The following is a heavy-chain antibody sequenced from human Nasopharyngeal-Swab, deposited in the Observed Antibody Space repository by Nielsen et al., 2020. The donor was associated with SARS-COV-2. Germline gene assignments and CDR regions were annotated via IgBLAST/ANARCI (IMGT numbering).Heavy chain of an antibody. D-gene: IGHD3-10*01. J-gene: IGHJ4*02. CDR3: ARTSYYGSGSLDY. Sequence: GGSLRLSCAASGFTFSDYYMSWIRHIPGKGLEWVSYISVSSSHTSYADSVKGRFTISRDNAKNSLYLEMTSLRADDTAVYYCARTSYYGSGSLDYWVQGTQVTVSS. CDR2: ISVSSSHT. V-gene: IGHV3-11*03. CDR1: GFTFSDYY.